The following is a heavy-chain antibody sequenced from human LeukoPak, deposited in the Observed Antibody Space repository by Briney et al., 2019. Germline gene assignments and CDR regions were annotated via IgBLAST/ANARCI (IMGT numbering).Heavy chain of an antibody. CDR2: INNNGGAT. V-gene: IGHV3-23*01. CDR1: GFMFSFYA. J-gene: IGHJ4*02. D-gene: IGHD3-9*01. Sequence: GGSLRLSCATSGFMFSFYAMSWVRQAPGKGLEWVSGINNNGGATYYADFVKGRFIISRDNSKNTLYLQMNSLRAEDTAVYYCAKEDYYDILTGYRFYFDYWGQGTLVTVSS. CDR3: AKEDYYDILTGYRFYFDY.